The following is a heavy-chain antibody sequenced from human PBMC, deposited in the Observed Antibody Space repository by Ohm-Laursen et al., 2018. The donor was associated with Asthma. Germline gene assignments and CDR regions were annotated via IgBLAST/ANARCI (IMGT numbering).Heavy chain of an antibody. CDR3: ARERSVAGYVHGMDV. J-gene: IGHJ6*02. CDR2: GGSYYDGGLK. D-gene: IGHD6-19*01. Sequence: SSLRLSCTASGFTFSTFAIHWVRQAPGKGLEWVAVGGSYYDGGLKYYVDSVNGRFTISRDNSKNTLYLQMNSLRAEDTAVYYCARERSVAGYVHGMDVWGQGTTVTVSS. CDR1: GFTFSTFA. V-gene: IGHV3-30-3*01.